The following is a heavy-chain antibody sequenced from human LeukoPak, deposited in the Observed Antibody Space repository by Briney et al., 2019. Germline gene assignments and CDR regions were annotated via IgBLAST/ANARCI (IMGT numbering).Heavy chain of an antibody. J-gene: IGHJ4*02. D-gene: IGHD2-2*02. CDR2: IRYDGSNK. CDR3: AKFAGYQLLYADY. Sequence: GGSLRLSCAASGFTFSSYGMHWVRQAPGKGLEWVAFIRYDGSNKYYADSVKGRFTISRDNSKNTLYLQMNSLRAEDTAVYYCAKFAGYQLLYADYWGQGTLVTVSS. V-gene: IGHV3-30*02. CDR1: GFTFSSYG.